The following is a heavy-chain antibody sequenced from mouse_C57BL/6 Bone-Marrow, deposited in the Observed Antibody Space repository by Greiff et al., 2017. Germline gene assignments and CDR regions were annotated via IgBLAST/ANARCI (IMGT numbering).Heavy chain of an antibody. CDR1: GYTFTSYG. J-gene: IGHJ4*01. V-gene: IGHV1-81*01. D-gene: IGHD1-1*01. CDR2: IYPRSGNT. Sequence: VQLQQSGAELARPGASVKLSCKASGYTFTSYGISWVKQRTGQGLEWIGEIYPRSGNTYYNEKFKGKATLTADKSSSTAYMELRSLTSEDSAVYFCARRGYGSNSSYAMDYWGQGNSVTVSS. CDR3: ARRGYGSNSSYAMDY.